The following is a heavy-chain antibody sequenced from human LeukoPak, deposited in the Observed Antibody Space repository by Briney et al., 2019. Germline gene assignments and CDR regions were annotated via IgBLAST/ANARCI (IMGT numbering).Heavy chain of an antibody. V-gene: IGHV3-30*02. CDR3: AKALGSVSPDSSSWYFDY. Sequence: PGGSLRLSCAASGFTFSSYGMHWVRRAPGKGLEWVAFIRYDGSNKNYADSVKGRFTNSRDNSKNTLYLQMNSLRAEDTAVYYCAKALGSVSPDSSSWYFDYWGQGTLVTVSS. CDR1: GFTFSSYG. D-gene: IGHD6-6*01. J-gene: IGHJ4*02. CDR2: IRYDGSNK.